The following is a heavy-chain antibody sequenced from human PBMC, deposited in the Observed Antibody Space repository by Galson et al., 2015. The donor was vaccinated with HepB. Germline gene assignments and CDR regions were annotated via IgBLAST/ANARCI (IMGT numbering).Heavy chain of an antibody. D-gene: IGHD6-19*01. J-gene: IGHJ4*02. CDR2: MNPNSGNT. CDR3: ARVGDQWLETTFDY. CDR1: GYTFTSYD. Sequence: SVKVSCKASGYTFTSYDINWVRQATGQGLEWMGWMNPNSGNTGYAQKFQGRVTMTRNTSISTAYMELSSLRSEDTAMYYCARVGDQWLETTFDYWGQGTLVTVSS. V-gene: IGHV1-8*01.